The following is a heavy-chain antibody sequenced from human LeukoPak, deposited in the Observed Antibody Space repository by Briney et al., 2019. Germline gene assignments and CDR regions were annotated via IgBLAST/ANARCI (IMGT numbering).Heavy chain of an antibody. CDR1: GGSFSGYY. V-gene: IGHV4-31*11. J-gene: IGHJ5*02. CDR3: ARENYGSGSYQPTSNWFDP. Sequence: PSETLSLTCAVYGGSFSGYYWSWIRQHPGKGLEWIGYIYYSGSTYYNPSLKSRVTISVDTSKNQFSLKLSSVTAADTAVYYCARENYGSGSYQPTSNWFDPWGQGTLVTVSS. D-gene: IGHD3-10*01. CDR2: IYYSGST.